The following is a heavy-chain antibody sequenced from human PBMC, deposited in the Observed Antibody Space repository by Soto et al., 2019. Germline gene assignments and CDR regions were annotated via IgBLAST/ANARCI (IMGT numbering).Heavy chain of an antibody. J-gene: IGHJ4*02. D-gene: IGHD3-3*01. CDR1: GYTFTSYY. Sequence: QVQLVQSGAEVKKPGASVKDSCKASGYTFTSYYMHWVRQAPGQGLEWMGIINPSGGSTSYAQKFQGRVTMTRDTSTSTVYMELSSLRSEDTAVYYCARAPLTQDFWSGYCFDYWGQGTLVTVSS. V-gene: IGHV1-46*03. CDR3: ARAPLTQDFWSGYCFDY. CDR2: INPSGGST.